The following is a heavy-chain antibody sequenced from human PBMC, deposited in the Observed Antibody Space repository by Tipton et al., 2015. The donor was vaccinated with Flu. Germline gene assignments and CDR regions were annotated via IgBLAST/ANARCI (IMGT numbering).Heavy chain of an antibody. CDR1: DASIDSHY. D-gene: IGHD5-18*01. Sequence: TLSLTCAVSDASIDSHYWSWIRQPPGKGLEWIGYVHYSGSTSYNPSLRSRVTMSVDTSKNQFSLRLNSLVTADTAVYFCARHTSTAPFRVFDNWGHGTLVTVSS. CDR3: ARHTSTAPFRVFDN. V-gene: IGHV4-59*11. CDR2: VHYSGST. J-gene: IGHJ4*01.